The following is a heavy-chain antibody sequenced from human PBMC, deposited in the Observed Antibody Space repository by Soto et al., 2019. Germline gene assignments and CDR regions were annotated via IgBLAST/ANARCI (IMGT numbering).Heavy chain of an antibody. CDR2: IYWDDDK. CDR3: AHLLGYYDILTGYYYYMDV. J-gene: IGHJ6*03. D-gene: IGHD3-9*01. CDR1: GFSLSTSGVG. V-gene: IGHV2-5*02. Sequence: QITLKESGPTLVKPTQTLTLTCTFSGFSLSTSGVGVGWIRQPPGKALEWLALIYWDDDKRYSPSLKSTLTITKDNSKNQVVLTMTNMDPVDTATYYCAHLLGYYDILTGYYYYMDVWGKGTTVTVSS.